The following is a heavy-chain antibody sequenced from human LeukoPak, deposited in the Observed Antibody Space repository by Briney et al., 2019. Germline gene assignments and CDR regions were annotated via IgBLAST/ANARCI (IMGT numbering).Heavy chain of an antibody. D-gene: IGHD1-26*01. J-gene: IGHJ2*01. V-gene: IGHV3-23*01. Sequence: GGSLRLSCAASGFTFTTYWMHWARQAPGKGLEWVSGISSSGSGGNTYYADFVKGRFTISRDSSKNTLFLQMNTLRAEDTAIYYCAKDRTVGASYWYFDLWGRGTLVTVSS. CDR3: AKDRTVGASYWYFDL. CDR2: ISSSGSGGNT. CDR1: GFTFTTYW.